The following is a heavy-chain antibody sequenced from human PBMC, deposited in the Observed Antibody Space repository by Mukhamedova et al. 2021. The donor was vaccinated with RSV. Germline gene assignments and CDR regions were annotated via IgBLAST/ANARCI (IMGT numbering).Heavy chain of an antibody. CDR3: STPSDYDVLGY. Sequence: SNSGGGTTDYAAPVKGRFTLSRDDSKNTLYLQMNSLKIEDTGVYYCSTPSDYDVLGYWGQGTLVTVSS. V-gene: IGHV3-15*01. J-gene: IGHJ4*02. D-gene: IGHD2-8*02. CDR2: SNSGGGTT.